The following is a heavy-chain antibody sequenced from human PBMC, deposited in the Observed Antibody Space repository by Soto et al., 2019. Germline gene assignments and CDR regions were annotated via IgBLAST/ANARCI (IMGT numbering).Heavy chain of an antibody. J-gene: IGHJ5*02. Sequence: QVQLQESGPGLVKPSQTLSLTCTVSGGSISSGGYYWSWIRQHPGKGLEWIGYIYYSGSTYYNPPLKSRVTISVDTSKNQFSLKLSSVTAADTAVYYCARAGMVVKRVNWFDPWGQGTLVTVSS. CDR2: IYYSGST. CDR1: GGSISSGGYY. V-gene: IGHV4-31*03. D-gene: IGHD2-21*01. CDR3: ARAGMVVKRVNWFDP.